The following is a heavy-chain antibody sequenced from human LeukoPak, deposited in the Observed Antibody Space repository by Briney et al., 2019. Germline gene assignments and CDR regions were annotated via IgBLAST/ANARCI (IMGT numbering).Heavy chain of an antibody. Sequence: GGSLRLSCAASGFTFSTYWMSWVRQAPGKGLEWVANIKQDGSEKYYVDSVKGRFTISRDNAKNSLYLQMNSLRAEDTAVYYCARDHCGGDWLCPDSWFDPWGQGTLVAVSS. D-gene: IGHD2-21*01. CDR1: GFTFSTYW. CDR2: IKQDGSEK. V-gene: IGHV3-7*01. CDR3: ARDHCGGDWLCPDSWFDP. J-gene: IGHJ5*02.